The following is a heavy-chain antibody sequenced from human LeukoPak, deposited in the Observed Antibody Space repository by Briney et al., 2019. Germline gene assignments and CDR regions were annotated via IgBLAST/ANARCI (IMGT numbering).Heavy chain of an antibody. D-gene: IGHD3-16*02. Sequence: ASVKVSCTASGYTFTSYDINWVRQATGQGLEWMGWMNPNSGNTGYAQKFQGWVTMTRDTSISTAYMELSRLRSDDTAVYYCARRGELSFDYWGQGTLVTVSS. CDR3: ARRGELSFDY. CDR2: MNPNSGNT. CDR1: GYTFTSYD. J-gene: IGHJ4*02. V-gene: IGHV1-8*01.